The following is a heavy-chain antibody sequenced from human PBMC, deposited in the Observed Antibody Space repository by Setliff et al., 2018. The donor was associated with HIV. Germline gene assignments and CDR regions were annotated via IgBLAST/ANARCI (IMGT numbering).Heavy chain of an antibody. CDR2: IYHSGST. CDR3: ARVWRRYYDSSGYYRGNWFDP. V-gene: IGHV4-38-2*01. J-gene: IGHJ5*02. CDR1: GYSISSGYY. D-gene: IGHD3-22*01. Sequence: SETLSLTCAVSGYSISSGYYWGWIRQPPGKGLEWIGSIYHSGSTYYNPSLKSRVTISVDTSKNQFSLKLSSVTAADTAVYYCARVWRRYYDSSGYYRGNWFDPWGQGTLVTVSS.